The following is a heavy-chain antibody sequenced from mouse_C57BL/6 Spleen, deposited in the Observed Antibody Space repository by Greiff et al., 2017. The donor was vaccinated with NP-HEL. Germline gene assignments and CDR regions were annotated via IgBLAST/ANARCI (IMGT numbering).Heavy chain of an antibody. D-gene: IGHD1-1*01. V-gene: IGHV2-2*01. CDR3: ARNYGSSYGFAY. Sequence: VQGVESGPGLVQPSQSLSITCTVSGFSLTSSGLPWVRQSPGKGLEWLGVIWSGGSTDYNAAFISRLSISKDNSKSQVFFKMNSLQADDTAIYYCARNYGSSYGFAYWGQGTLVTVSA. CDR1: GFSLTSSG. CDR2: IWSGGST. J-gene: IGHJ3*01.